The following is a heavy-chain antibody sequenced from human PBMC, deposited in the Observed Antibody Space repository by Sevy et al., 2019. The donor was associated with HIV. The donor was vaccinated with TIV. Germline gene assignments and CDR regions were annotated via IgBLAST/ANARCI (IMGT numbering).Heavy chain of an antibody. CDR2: INHSGST. Sequence: SETLSLTCAVYGGSFSGYYWSWIRQPPGKGLEWIGEINHSGSTNYNPSLKSRVTISVDTSKKQFSLKLSSVTAADTAVYYCAGGRIAARQTYYYYYYMDVWGKGTTVTVSS. CDR3: AGGRIAARQTYYYYYYMDV. CDR1: GGSFSGYY. V-gene: IGHV4-34*01. J-gene: IGHJ6*03. D-gene: IGHD6-6*01.